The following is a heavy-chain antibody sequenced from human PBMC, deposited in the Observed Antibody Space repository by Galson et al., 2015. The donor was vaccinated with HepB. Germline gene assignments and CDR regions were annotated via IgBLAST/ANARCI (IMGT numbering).Heavy chain of an antibody. CDR3: NDLGVSWVRLS. CDR1: GFTFSSSW. V-gene: IGHV3-15*01. D-gene: IGHD3-16*01. Sequence: SLRLSCAASGFTFSSSWMSWVRQAPGKGLEWIGRIKTTAEGGATEYAAPVNGRFTISRDDSKSTLYLQINSLKTEDTAMYYCNDLGVSWVRLSWGQGTLVIVSS. J-gene: IGHJ5*02. CDR2: IKTTAEGGAT.